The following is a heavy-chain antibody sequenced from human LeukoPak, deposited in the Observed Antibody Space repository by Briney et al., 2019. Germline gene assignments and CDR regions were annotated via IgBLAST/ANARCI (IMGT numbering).Heavy chain of an antibody. CDR2: MSNDGN. V-gene: IGHV3-30*04. D-gene: IGHD1-26*01. J-gene: IGHJ4*02. Sequence: GGSLRLSCAASGFTFSSYTMHWVRQAPGKGLEWVAVMSNDGNYYADSEKGRFTISRDNSKNTLYLQMNSLRPEDTAVYYCARDGGGGGSYPDYWGQGTLVTVSS. CDR1: GFTFSSYT. CDR3: ARDGGGGGSYPDY.